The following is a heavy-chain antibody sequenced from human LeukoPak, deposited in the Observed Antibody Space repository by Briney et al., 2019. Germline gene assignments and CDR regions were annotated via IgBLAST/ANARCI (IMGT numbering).Heavy chain of an antibody. Sequence: SETLSLTCTVSGGPISSSSYYWGWIRQPPGKGLEWIGTIYYSGSTYYNPSLRSRVTISVDTSKNQFSLKLSSVTAADTAVYYCARVGGDYGAGGDWFDPWGQGTLVTVSS. CDR3: ARVGGDYGAGGDWFDP. V-gene: IGHV4-39*07. CDR1: GGPISSSSYY. D-gene: IGHD4-17*01. CDR2: IYYSGST. J-gene: IGHJ5*02.